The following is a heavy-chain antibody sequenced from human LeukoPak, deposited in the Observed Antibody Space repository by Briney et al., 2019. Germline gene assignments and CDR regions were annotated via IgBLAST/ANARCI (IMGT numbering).Heavy chain of an antibody. CDR3: AKRDYYDSSGYSTLFDN. J-gene: IGHJ4*02. CDR1: GFSFSNYA. Sequence: PGGCPRHSCSASGFSFSNYAMSWVRQAPGKGLEWVSGLSGNGERTHYADSVKGRFTISRDNSKNTLYLQMDSLRAEDTALYFCAKRDYYDSSGYSTLFDNWGQ. CDR2: LSGNGERT. V-gene: IGHV3-23*01. D-gene: IGHD3-22*01.